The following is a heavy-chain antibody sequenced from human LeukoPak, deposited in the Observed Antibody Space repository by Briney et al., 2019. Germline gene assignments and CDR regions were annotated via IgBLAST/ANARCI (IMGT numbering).Heavy chain of an antibody. CDR3: ARDPVPYSGTHNDAFDI. CDR1: GFTFSSYA. CDR2: VSRSGGST. Sequence: PGGSLRLSCAASGFTFSSYAMSWVRQAPGKGLEWVSAVSRSGGSTYYADSVKGRFTISRDNSKNTLYLQMNSLRAEDTAVYYCARDPVPYSGTHNDAFDIWGQGTMVTVSS. D-gene: IGHD1-26*01. J-gene: IGHJ3*02. V-gene: IGHV3-23*01.